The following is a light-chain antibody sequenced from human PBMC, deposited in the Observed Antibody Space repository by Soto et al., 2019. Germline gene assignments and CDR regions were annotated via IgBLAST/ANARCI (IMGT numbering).Light chain of an antibody. V-gene: IGKV3-20*01. CDR2: GAS. Sequence: EIVLTQSPGTLSLSPGERATLSCRASQSVSSSFFAWYKQQPGQATSLLLYGASRRATGIPDRFSGSGSGTAFTLTISRLEPAAFAVYYCLQYGSSPTFGQGTKVEIK. CDR1: QSVSSSF. J-gene: IGKJ1*01. CDR3: LQYGSSPT.